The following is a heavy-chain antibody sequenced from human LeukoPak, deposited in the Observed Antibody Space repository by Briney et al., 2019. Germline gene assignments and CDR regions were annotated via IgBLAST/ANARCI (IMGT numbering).Heavy chain of an antibody. CDR1: GYTFTGYY. Sequence: GASVKVSCKASGYTFTGYYMHWVRQAPGQGLEWMGWINPNSGGTNYAQEFQGWVTMTRDTSISTAYMELSRLRSDDTAVYYCARDRAAAGGYYYYGMDVWGQGTTVTVSS. J-gene: IGHJ6*02. D-gene: IGHD6-13*01. V-gene: IGHV1-2*04. CDR2: INPNSGGT. CDR3: ARDRAAAGGYYYYGMDV.